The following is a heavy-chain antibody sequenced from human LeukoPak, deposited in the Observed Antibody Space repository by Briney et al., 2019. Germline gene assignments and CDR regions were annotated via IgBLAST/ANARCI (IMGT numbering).Heavy chain of an antibody. J-gene: IGHJ4*02. V-gene: IGHV3-15*01. CDR1: GFTFSSYS. Sequence: GGSLRLSCAASGFTFSSYSMSWVRQAPGKGLEWVGRIKSKTDGGTTDYAAPVRGRFTTSRDDLKNTLYLQMNSLKTEDTAVYYCTTVSVWGGRPFDYWGQGTLVTVSS. CDR2: IKSKTDGGTT. D-gene: IGHD3-16*01. CDR3: TTVSVWGGRPFDY.